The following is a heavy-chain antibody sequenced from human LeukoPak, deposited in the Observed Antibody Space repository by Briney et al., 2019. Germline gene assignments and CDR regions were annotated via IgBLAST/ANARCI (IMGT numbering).Heavy chain of an antibody. Sequence: SETLSLTCAVYGGSFSGYYWSWIRQPPGKGLEWIEEINHSGSTNYNPSLKSRVTISVDTSKNQFSLKLSSVTAADTAVYYCARRGVYYDSSGYHHYFDYWGQGTLVTVSS. J-gene: IGHJ4*02. CDR3: ARRGVYYDSSGYHHYFDY. V-gene: IGHV4-34*01. CDR1: GGSFSGYY. D-gene: IGHD3-22*01. CDR2: INHSGST.